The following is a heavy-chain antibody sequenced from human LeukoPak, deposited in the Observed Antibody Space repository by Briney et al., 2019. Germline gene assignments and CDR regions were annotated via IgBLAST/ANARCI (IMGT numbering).Heavy chain of an antibody. D-gene: IGHD3-3*01. CDR1: GGSISSGGYY. V-gene: IGHV4-31*03. CDR3: ARGRNGEYYDFWSGPFDY. J-gene: IGHJ4*02. CDR2: IYYSGST. Sequence: SETLSLTCTVSGGSISSGGYYWSWIRQHPGKGLEWIGYIYYSGSTYYNPSLKSRVTISVDTSKNQFSLKLSSVTAADTAVHYCARGRNGEYYDFWSGPFDYWGQGTLVTVSS.